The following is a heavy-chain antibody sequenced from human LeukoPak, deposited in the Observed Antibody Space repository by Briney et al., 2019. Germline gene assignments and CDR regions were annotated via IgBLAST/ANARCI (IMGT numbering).Heavy chain of an antibody. CDR1: GGPINTY. V-gene: IGHV4-39*01. Sequence: SETLSLTCTVFGGPINTYWGWIRQPPGKGLEWIGSIYYTGSTYYNPSLKSRLTISVDTAKNQFSLKLTSVTAADTAVYSCARHLESRGLKIFDIWGQGTMVTVSS. CDR3: ARHLESRGLKIFDI. D-gene: IGHD3-16*01. CDR2: IYYTGST. J-gene: IGHJ3*02.